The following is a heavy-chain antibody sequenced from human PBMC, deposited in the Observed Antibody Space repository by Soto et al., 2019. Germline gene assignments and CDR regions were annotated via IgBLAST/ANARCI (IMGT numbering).Heavy chain of an antibody. D-gene: IGHD3-22*01. Sequence: QVQLVESGGGVVQPERSQRLSCTASKFTFASYVMHWVRQAPGEGLEWVALISFDGTNKYYADSVKGRFTISRDNSKNTMYLQMNSLRPEDTAVYYCAREMIPMIMGGMSAMDVCGQGTTVTVS. J-gene: IGHJ6*02. V-gene: IGHV3-30*04. CDR2: ISFDGTNK. CDR1: KFTFASYV. CDR3: AREMIPMIMGGMSAMDV.